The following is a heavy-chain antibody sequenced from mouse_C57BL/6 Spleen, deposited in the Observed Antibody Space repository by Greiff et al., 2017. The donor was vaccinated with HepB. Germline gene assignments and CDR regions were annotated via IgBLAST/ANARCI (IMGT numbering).Heavy chain of an antibody. D-gene: IGHD1-1*01. Sequence: EVMLVESGGGLVKPGGSLKLSCAASGFTFSDYGMHWVRQAPEKGLEWVAYISSGSSTIYYADTVKGRFTISRDNAKNTLVLQMTSLRSEDTAMYYCASLNSYYYGSTWGTGTTVTVSS. J-gene: IGHJ1*03. CDR1: GFTFSDYG. V-gene: IGHV5-17*01. CDR2: ISSGSSTI. CDR3: ASLNSYYYGST.